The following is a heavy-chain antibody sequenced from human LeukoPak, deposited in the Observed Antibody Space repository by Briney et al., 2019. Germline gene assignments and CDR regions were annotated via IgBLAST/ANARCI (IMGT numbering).Heavy chain of an antibody. CDR2: IRYDGSDK. CDR3: AKGVTTAAVDL. V-gene: IGHV3-30*02. Sequence: GGSLILSCAASGFAFSRLDMHWVRQAPGKGLEWVAFIRYDGSDKYYADSVKGRFTISRDNSNNTLYLQMNGLRAEDTALYYCAKGVTTAAVDLWGQGTLVTVSS. J-gene: IGHJ5*02. CDR1: GFAFSRLD. D-gene: IGHD4-17*01.